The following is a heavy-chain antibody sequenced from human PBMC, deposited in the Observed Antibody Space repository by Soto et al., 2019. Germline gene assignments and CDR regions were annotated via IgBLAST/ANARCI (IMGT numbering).Heavy chain of an antibody. CDR2: IVVGSGNT. J-gene: IGHJ4*01. D-gene: IGHD3-3*01. CDR1: GFTFTSSA. V-gene: IGHV1-58*02. CDR3: AAVVDFGSGYYDFDY. Sequence: GASVKVSCKASGFTFTSSAMQWVRQARGQRLEWIGWIVVGSGNTNYAQKLQERDNITRDMSTSTANKKKSSLRSEDTAVYYCAAVVDFGSGYYDFDYWG.